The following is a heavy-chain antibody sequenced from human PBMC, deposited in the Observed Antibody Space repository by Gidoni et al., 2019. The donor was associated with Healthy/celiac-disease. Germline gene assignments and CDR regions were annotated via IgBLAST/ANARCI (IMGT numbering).Heavy chain of an antibody. CDR2: ISSSGSTI. D-gene: IGHD3-16*01. J-gene: IGHJ4*02. V-gene: IGHV3-48*03. CDR1: GFTFSSYE. CDR3: ARGEPIGGYLLDY. Sequence: EVQLVESGGGLVQPGGSLRLSCAASGFTFSSYEMNWVRQAPGKGLEWVSYISSSGSTIYYADSVKGRFTISRDNAKNSLYLQMNSLRAEDTAVYYCARGEPIGGYLLDYWGQGTLVTVSS.